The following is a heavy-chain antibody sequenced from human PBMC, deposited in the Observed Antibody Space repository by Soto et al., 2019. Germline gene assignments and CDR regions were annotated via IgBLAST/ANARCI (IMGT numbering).Heavy chain of an antibody. Sequence: EVQLVESGGGLVQPGGSLKLSCAASGFTFSDSTMHWVRQASGKGLEWVGRIRSKANSYATAYAASVKGRFTISRDDSKSTAYRQMNSMKTEDTAVYYCTRYGNDSGEVDVMDDCGQRTTVTVAS. J-gene: IGHJ6*02. CDR3: TRYGNDSGEVDVMDD. CDR1: GFTFSDST. D-gene: IGHD3-22*01. CDR2: IRSKANSYAT. V-gene: IGHV3-73*01.